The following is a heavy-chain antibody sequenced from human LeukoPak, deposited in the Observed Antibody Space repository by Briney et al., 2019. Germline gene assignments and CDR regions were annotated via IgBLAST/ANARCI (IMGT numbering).Heavy chain of an antibody. J-gene: IGHJ6*02. V-gene: IGHV3-11*01. Sequence: GGSLRLSCAASGFTFSDYYMSWIRQAPGKGLEWVSYISSSGSTIYYADSVRGRFTISRDNAKNSLYLQMNSLRAEDTAVYYCARGGSRAPMTTVTYYYYYYGMDVWGQGTTVTVSS. D-gene: IGHD4-17*01. CDR2: ISSSGSTI. CDR1: GFTFSDYY. CDR3: ARGGSRAPMTTVTYYYYYYGMDV.